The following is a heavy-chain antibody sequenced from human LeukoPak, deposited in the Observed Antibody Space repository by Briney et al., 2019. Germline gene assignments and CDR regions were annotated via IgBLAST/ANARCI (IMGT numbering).Heavy chain of an antibody. CDR2: IYYSGST. CDR3: ARGYCSSTSCLAWFDP. CDR1: GGSISSYY. V-gene: IGHV4-59*01. J-gene: IGHJ5*02. Sequence: SETLSLTCTVSGGSISSYYWSWIRQPPGKGLEWIGYIYYSGSTNYNPSLKSRVTISVDTSKNQFSLKLSSVTAADTAVYYCARGYCSSTSCLAWFDPWGQGTLVTVSS. D-gene: IGHD2-2*01.